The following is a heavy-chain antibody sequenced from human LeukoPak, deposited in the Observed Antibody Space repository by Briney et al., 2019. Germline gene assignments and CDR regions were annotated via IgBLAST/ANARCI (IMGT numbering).Heavy chain of an antibody. J-gene: IGHJ4*02. V-gene: IGHV1-69*13. CDR3: ARESRYYDSSGYYYFDY. Sequence: ASVKVSCKASGGTFSSYAISWVRQAPGQGLEWMGGIIPIVGTANYAQKFQGRVTITADESTSTAYMELSSLRSEDTAVYYCARESRYYDSSGYYYFDYWGQGTLVTVSS. CDR1: GGTFSSYA. D-gene: IGHD3-22*01. CDR2: IIPIVGTA.